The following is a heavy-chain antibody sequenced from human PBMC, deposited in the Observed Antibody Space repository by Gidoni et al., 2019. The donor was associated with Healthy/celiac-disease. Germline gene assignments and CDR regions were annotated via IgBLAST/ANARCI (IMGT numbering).Heavy chain of an antibody. CDR1: GVTFSSYS. Sequence: EVQLVESGGGLVKPGGSLRLSCAASGVTFSSYSMNWVRQAPGKGLEWVSSISSSSSYINYAESVKDRFTISRGNAKKSLYLQMNSLRAEDKAVYYWGRGGGGGNTQLGDYWGQGTLVTVSS. CDR3: GRGGGGGNTQLGDY. CDR2: ISSSSSYI. J-gene: IGHJ4*02. D-gene: IGHD1-26*01. V-gene: IGHV3-21*01.